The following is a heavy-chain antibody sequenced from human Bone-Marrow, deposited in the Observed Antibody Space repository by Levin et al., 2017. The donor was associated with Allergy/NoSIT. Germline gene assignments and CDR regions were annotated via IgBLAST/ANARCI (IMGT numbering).Heavy chain of an antibody. Sequence: PGGSLRLSCAASGFTFSSSSMSWVRQAPGKGLEWVANIKHDGSDKYYVDSVKGRFTISRDNAKNSLYLQMNSLGAEDTAVYYCAKSATGRGGEDYWGQGTLVTVSS. V-gene: IGHV3-7*03. CDR1: GFTFSSSS. J-gene: IGHJ4*02. D-gene: IGHD2-15*01. CDR3: AKSATGRGGEDY. CDR2: IKHDGSDK.